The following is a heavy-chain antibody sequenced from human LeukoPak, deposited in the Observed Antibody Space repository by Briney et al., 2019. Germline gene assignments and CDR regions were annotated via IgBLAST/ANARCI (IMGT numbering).Heavy chain of an antibody. CDR3: ARSSGYRYNWFDP. CDR2: IYYSGST. Sequence: PSETPSLTCTVSGGSISSYYWSWIRQPPGKGLEWIGYIYYSGSTNYNPSLKSRVTISVDTSKNQFSLKLSSVTAADTAVYYCARSSGYRYNWFDPWGQGTLVTVSS. CDR1: GGSISSYY. D-gene: IGHD3-3*01. J-gene: IGHJ5*02. V-gene: IGHV4-59*01.